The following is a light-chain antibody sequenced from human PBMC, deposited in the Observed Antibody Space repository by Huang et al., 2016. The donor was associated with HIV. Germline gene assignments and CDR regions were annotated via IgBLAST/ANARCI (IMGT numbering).Light chain of an antibody. CDR3: QQFEF. Sequence: IQVTQSPSSLSVFIGDRVIITCQASRDNSLQCYQQKPERPPKLLIYDASALGTGVPSRFSGRRSGTYFNLTMDSLQPEDIATYFCQQFEFFGQGTRLEI. CDR1: RDNS. CDR2: DAS. V-gene: IGKV1-33*01. J-gene: IGKJ5*01.